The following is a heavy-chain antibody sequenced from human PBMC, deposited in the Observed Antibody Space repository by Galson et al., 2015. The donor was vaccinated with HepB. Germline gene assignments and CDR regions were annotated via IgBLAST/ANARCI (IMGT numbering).Heavy chain of an antibody. J-gene: IGHJ4*02. V-gene: IGHV3-53*01. Sequence: SLRLSCAASGFTVSSNYMSWVRQAPGKGLEWVSVIYSGGSTYYADSVKGRFTISRDNSKNTLYLQMNSLRAEDTAVYYCARLRRLWYYFDYWGQGTLVTVSS. CDR2: IYSGGST. D-gene: IGHD3-10*01. CDR1: GFTVSSNY. CDR3: ARLRRLWYYFDY.